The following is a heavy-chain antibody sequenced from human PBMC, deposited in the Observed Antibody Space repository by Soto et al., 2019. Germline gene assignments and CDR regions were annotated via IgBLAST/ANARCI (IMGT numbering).Heavy chain of an antibody. V-gene: IGHV4-59*08. Sequence: SETLSLTCTVSGGSISSYYWSWIRQPPGKGLEWIGYIYYSGSTNYNPSLKSRVTISVDTSKNQFSLKLSSVTDADTAVYYCARLNWNALDYWGQETLVTVSS. CDR2: IYYSGST. CDR1: GGSISSYY. CDR3: ARLNWNALDY. D-gene: IGHD1-1*01. J-gene: IGHJ4*02.